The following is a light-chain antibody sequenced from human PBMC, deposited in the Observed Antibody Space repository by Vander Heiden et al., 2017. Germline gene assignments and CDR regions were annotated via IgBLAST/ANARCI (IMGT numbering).Light chain of an antibody. CDR2: YHSDSNK. V-gene: IGLV5-52*01. Sequence: QPALTPPSSPPASSGASAIPTCLLRRAFSVGGIWVRSYQQKPGNHPRYLLYYHSDSNKGHDSGGPSRFCGSNDSSANAGILRISGLQPEDEADYYCGTWHSNSKARVFGGGTKLTVL. J-gene: IGLJ3*02. CDR3: GTWHSNSKARV. CDR1: RAFSVGGIW.